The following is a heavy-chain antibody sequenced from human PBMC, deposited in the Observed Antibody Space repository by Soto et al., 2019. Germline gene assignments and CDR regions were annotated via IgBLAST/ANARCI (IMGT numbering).Heavy chain of an antibody. J-gene: IGHJ4*02. CDR1: GGTFSSYA. CDR3: AREALHYYDSSGIDY. CDR2: IIPIFGTA. V-gene: IGHV1-69*01. D-gene: IGHD3-22*01. Sequence: QVQLVQSGAEVKKPGSSVKVSCKASGGTFSSYAISWVRQAPGQGLEWMGGIIPIFGTANYAQKFQGRVTITADASTSKAYMELSSLRSEDTAVYYCAREALHYYDSSGIDYWGQGTLVTVSS.